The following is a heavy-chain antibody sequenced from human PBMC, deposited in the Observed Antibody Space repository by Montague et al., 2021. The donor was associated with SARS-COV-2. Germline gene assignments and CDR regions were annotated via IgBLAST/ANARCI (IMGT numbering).Heavy chain of an antibody. Sequence: SETLSLTCAVYGGSFSGYYWSWIRQSPGKGLEWIAEINHSGTTNYNFNPSLMSRVTISVDTSKSQFSLTLSSVTAADTGVYYCARWDPQTLTLIGLRGKAASDYWGQGTLVTVSS. J-gene: IGHJ4*02. D-gene: IGHD4-23*01. CDR2: INHSGTT. CDR3: ARWDPQTLTLIGLRGKAASDY. CDR1: GGSFSGYY. V-gene: IGHV4-34*01.